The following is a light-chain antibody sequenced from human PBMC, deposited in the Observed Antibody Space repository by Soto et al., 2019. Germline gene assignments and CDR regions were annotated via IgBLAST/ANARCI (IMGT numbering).Light chain of an antibody. Sequence: QSVLTQPASVSGSPGQSITISCTVVAYNYVSWYQQHPGKAPKLMIYEVSNRPSGVSNRFSGSKSGNTASLTISGLQAEDEADYYCSSYTSSSTRVFGTGTKLTVL. V-gene: IGLV2-14*01. CDR1: VAYNY. CDR2: EVS. CDR3: SSYTSSSTRV. J-gene: IGLJ1*01.